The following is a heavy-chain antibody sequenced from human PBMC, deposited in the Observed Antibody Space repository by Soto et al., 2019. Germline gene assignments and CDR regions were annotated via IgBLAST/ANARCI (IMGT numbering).Heavy chain of an antibody. D-gene: IGHD2-2*01. V-gene: IGHV3-9*01. Sequence: GGSLRLSCAASGFAFDDYAMHWVRQAPGKGLEWVSGISFDSGSIGYADSVRGRFTISRDDARNSLYLHMNSLRAEDTALYYCIKDIEENQLLYDGFDIWGQGTMVTVSS. CDR2: ISFDSGSI. CDR1: GFAFDDYA. CDR3: IKDIEENQLLYDGFDI. J-gene: IGHJ3*02.